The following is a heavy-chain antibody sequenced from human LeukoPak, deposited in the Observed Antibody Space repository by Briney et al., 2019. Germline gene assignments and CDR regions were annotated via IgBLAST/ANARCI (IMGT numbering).Heavy chain of an antibody. Sequence: KPSETLSLTCTVSGGSISSYYWSWIRQPAGKGLEWIGRIYTSGSTNYNPSLKSRVTLSVDKSKNQFSLKLSSVTAADTAVYYCARSRLITIFGVVTPTGDAFDIWGQGTMVTVSS. D-gene: IGHD3-3*01. CDR1: GGSISSYY. CDR3: ARSRLITIFGVVTPTGDAFDI. J-gene: IGHJ3*02. V-gene: IGHV4-4*07. CDR2: IYTSGST.